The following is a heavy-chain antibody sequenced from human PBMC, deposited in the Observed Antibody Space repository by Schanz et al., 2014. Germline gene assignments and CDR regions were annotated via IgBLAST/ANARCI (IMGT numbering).Heavy chain of an antibody. CDR1: GFTFTTFA. CDR3: VKTDAGWRFDY. J-gene: IGHJ4*02. CDR2: ISDRGEGT. V-gene: IGHV3-23*04. D-gene: IGHD6-19*01. Sequence: VQLVESGGGVVQPGGSLRLSCAASGFTFTTFAMTWVRQAPGKGLEWVSGISDRGEGTNYGDSVRGRFTISRDNSRNTVYLQMNNVGVDDTATYYCVKTDAGWRFDYWGQGTLVIVSS.